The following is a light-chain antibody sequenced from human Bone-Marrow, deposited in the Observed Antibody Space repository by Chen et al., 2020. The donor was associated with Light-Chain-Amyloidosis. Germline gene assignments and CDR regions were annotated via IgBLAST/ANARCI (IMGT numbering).Light chain of an antibody. CDR3: QVWDRSSDRPV. Sequence: SYVLTQPSSVSVAPGQTATIACGGNNIGSTSVHWYQQTPGQAPLLVVYDDSDRPSGIPERWSGSNSGNTATLTISRVEAGDDADYDCQVWDRSSDRPVFGGGTKLTVL. J-gene: IGLJ3*02. CDR2: DDS. V-gene: IGLV3-21*02. CDR1: NIGSTS.